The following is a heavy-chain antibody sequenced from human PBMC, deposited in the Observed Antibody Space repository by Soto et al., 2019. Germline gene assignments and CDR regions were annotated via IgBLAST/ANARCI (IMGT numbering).Heavy chain of an antibody. J-gene: IGHJ6*02. Sequence: GSLRLSRAAPGFTLSRYAMPWGRQAPGKGLGWVAVILYDGSNKYYADSVKGRFTISRDNSKNTLYLQMNSLRAEDTAVYYCARENRSDGDFPGTYYYYYGMDVWGQGTTVTVSS. D-gene: IGHD4-17*01. CDR3: ARENRSDGDFPGTYYYYYGMDV. CDR2: ILYDGSNK. CDR1: GFTLSRYA. V-gene: IGHV3-30-3*01.